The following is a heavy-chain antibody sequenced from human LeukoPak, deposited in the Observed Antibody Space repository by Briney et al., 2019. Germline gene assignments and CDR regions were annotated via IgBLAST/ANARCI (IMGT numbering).Heavy chain of an antibody. CDR1: GFTFSSYA. CDR3: AREVVGATIGAFDI. Sequence: PGGSLRLSRAASGFTFSSYAMHWVRQAPGKGLEWVAVISYDGSNKYYADSVKGRFTISRDNSKNTLYLQMNSLRAEDTAVYYCAREVVGATIGAFDIWGQGTMVTVSS. CDR2: ISYDGSNK. V-gene: IGHV3-30-3*01. D-gene: IGHD1-26*01. J-gene: IGHJ3*02.